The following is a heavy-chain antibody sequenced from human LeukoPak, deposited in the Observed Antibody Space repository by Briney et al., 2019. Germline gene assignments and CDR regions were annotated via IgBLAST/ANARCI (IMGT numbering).Heavy chain of an antibody. Sequence: SETLSLTCTVSGGAIRSYYWSWLRQPPGKGLEGIGYIYYSGSTSYNPSLKSRVPISADTSKNQFSLKLPSVTAASTALYSCARVGSRGNAFDTWGPGTMVTVSS. CDR1: GGAIRSYY. CDR3: ARVGSRGNAFDT. CDR2: IYYSGST. V-gene: IGHV4-59*01. D-gene: IGHD2-15*01. J-gene: IGHJ3*02.